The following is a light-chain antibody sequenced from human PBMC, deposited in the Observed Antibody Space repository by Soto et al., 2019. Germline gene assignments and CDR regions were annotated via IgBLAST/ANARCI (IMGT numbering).Light chain of an antibody. CDR1: QNVNSN. CDR3: QQRSNWPLTWT. CDR2: GAS. Sequence: VKQSPATLSVYTGERATLSCRASQNVNSNLAWYQQKPGQAPRLHIYGASSRATGTPDRFSGSGSGTDFTLTISRLEPEDFAVYYCQQRSNWPLTWTFCQVGKVDIK. V-gene: IGKV3D-20*02. J-gene: IGKJ1*01.